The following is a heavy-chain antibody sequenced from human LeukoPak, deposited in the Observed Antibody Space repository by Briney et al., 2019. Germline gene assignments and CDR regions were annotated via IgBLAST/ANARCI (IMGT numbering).Heavy chain of an antibody. CDR1: GGSFTSYG. Sequence: EASVKVSCKASGGSFTSYGISWVRQAPGQGLEWMGKIIPIYGRANYGQKFQGRVTITADESTTTSYMELSSLTAEYMAVYYCATGGAYEFRDDYWGQGTLVTVSS. CDR2: IIPIYGRA. J-gene: IGHJ4*02. D-gene: IGHD3-3*01. V-gene: IGHV1-69*13. CDR3: ATGGAYEFRDDY.